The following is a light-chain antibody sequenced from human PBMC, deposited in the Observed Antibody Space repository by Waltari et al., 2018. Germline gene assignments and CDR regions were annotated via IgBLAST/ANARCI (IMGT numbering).Light chain of an antibody. J-gene: IGLJ3*02. CDR1: SGSVSTTSY. V-gene: IGLV8-61*01. Sequence: QTVVTQEPSLSVSPGGTVTPTCALSSGSVSTTSYATWYQQSPGQAPRTLVYKAGRRSSGVPDRFSVYSLGNKAGLTITGAQADDESDYYCALYMGSGIWVFGGGTKLTVL. CDR3: ALYMGSGIWV. CDR2: KAG.